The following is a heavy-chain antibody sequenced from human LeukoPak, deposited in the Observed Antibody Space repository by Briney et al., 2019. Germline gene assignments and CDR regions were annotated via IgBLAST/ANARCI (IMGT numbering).Heavy chain of an antibody. V-gene: IGHV3-13*05. D-gene: IGHD6-19*01. CDR3: ARGGAVAGTYYIDC. CDR2: ICTAGDP. J-gene: IGHJ4*02. Sequence: GGSLRLSCAASGFTFSSYDMHWVRQATGKGLEWVSAICTAGDPYYPASVTSRFTISREKAKNSLYLHSNSLSAAHTAVYYCARGGAVAGTYYIDCWGQGTLVTVSS. CDR1: GFTFSSYD.